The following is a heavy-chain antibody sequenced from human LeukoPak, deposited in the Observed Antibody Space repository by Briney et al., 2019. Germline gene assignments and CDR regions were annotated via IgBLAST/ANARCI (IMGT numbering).Heavy chain of an antibody. CDR2: INPNSGGT. D-gene: IGHD3-10*01. CDR1: GYTFTGYY. Sequence: ASVKVSCKASGYTFTGYYMHWVRQAPGQGLEWMGWINPNSGGTNYAQKFQGRVTMTRDTSISTAYMELSRLRSDDTAVYYCARGNGESYYYGSGYNWFDPWGQGTLVTVSS. J-gene: IGHJ5*02. V-gene: IGHV1-2*02. CDR3: ARGNGESYYYGSGYNWFDP.